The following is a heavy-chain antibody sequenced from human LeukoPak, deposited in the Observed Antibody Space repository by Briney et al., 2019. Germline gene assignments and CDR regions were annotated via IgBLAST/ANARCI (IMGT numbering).Heavy chain of an antibody. Sequence: ASVKVSCKASGYTFTSYGISWVRQAPGQGLEWMGRISAYNGNTNYAQKLQGRVTITTDTSTSTAYMELRSLRSDDTAVYYCASPLPGYCSSTSCYTPDAFDIWGQGTMVTVSS. CDR1: GYTFTSYG. CDR2: ISAYNGNT. D-gene: IGHD2-2*02. CDR3: ASPLPGYCSSTSCYTPDAFDI. J-gene: IGHJ3*02. V-gene: IGHV1-18*01.